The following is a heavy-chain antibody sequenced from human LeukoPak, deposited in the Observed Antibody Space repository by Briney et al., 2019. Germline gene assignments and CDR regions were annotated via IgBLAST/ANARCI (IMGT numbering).Heavy chain of an antibody. CDR3: ARGGGYYDILTGDYGLDV. D-gene: IGHD3-9*01. V-gene: IGHV4-59*09. CDR2: YRGST. Sequence: YRGSTNYNPSLKSRVTISVDTSKNQFSLKLRSVTAADTAVYYCARGGGYYDILTGDYGLDVWGKGTTVTVSS. J-gene: IGHJ6*04.